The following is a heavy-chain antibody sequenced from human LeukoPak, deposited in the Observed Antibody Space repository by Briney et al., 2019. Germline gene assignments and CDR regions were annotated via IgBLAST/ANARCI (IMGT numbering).Heavy chain of an antibody. D-gene: IGHD4-17*01. J-gene: IGHJ4*02. CDR3: ARGDYDDYVFDY. Sequence: PSQTLSLTCTVSGGSISSGGYYWSWIRQHPGKGLEWIGYIYYSGSTYYNPSLKSRVTISVDTSKNQFSLKLSSVTAADTAVYYCARGDYDDYVFDYWGQGTLVTVSS. V-gene: IGHV4-31*03. CDR1: GGSISSGGYY. CDR2: IYYSGST.